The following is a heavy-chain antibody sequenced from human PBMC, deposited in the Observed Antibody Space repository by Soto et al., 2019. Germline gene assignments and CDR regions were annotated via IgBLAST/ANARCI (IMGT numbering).Heavy chain of an antibody. V-gene: IGHV4-30-2*01. CDR2: IYHSGST. D-gene: IGHD6-19*01. CDR3: AGVSVAGTMRYVDY. CDR1: GGSIRSGGLS. J-gene: IGHJ4*02. Sequence: SETLSLTCAVSGGSIRSGGLSWSWIRQPPGKGLEWIGYIYHSGSTYYNPSLKSRVTISVDRSKSQFSLMLASVTAADTAVYYCAGVSVAGTMRYVDYWGQGILVTVSS.